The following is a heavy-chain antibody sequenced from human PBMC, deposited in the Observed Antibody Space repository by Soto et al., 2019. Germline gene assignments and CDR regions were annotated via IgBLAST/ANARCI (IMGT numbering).Heavy chain of an antibody. CDR2: IYYSGST. D-gene: IGHD3-10*01. Sequence: SETLSLTCTVSGGSISSGDYYWSWIPQPPGKGLEWIGYIYYSGSTYYNPSLKSLVTISVDTSKNQFSLKLSSVTAADTAVYYCARQTYYYGSGNHLPYYFDYWGQGTLVTVSS. V-gene: IGHV4-30-4*01. J-gene: IGHJ4*02. CDR3: ARQTYYYGSGNHLPYYFDY. CDR1: GGSISSGDYY.